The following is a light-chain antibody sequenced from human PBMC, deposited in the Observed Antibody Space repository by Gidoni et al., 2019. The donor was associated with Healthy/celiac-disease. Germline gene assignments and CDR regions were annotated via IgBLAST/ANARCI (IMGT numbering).Light chain of an antibody. J-gene: IGKJ1*01. CDR1: QGISSY. V-gene: IGKV1-8*01. Sequence: AIRMTESPSSFSASTVDRVTITCRASQGISSYLAWYQQKPGKAPKLLIYAASTLQSGVPSRFSGSGSGTDITLTISCLQSEDFATYYCQQYYSYPRTFGQGTKVEIK. CDR3: QQYYSYPRT. CDR2: AAS.